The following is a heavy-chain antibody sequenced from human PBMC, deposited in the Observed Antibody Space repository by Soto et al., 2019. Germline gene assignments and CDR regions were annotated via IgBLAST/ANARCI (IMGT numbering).Heavy chain of an antibody. D-gene: IGHD2-2*01. CDR2: IWFDGSNK. Sequence: GGSLRVSYAAAGFTFSSYAMRWVRQAPGKGLEWVAVIWFDGSNKYYADSVRGRFTISRDNSKNTLYLQLNSLRAEDTAVYYCARDVLHQLLWYFDFWGQGTPVTVSS. V-gene: IGHV3-30*04. CDR1: GFTFSSYA. J-gene: IGHJ4*02. CDR3: ARDVLHQLLWYFDF.